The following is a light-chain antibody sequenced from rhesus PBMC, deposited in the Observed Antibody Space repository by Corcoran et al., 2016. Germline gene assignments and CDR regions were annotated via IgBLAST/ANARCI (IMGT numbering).Light chain of an antibody. V-gene: IGKV1-33*02. Sequence: IQMTQSPSSLSASVGDTVTITCQASQGISKSFAWYQQNPGKAPKLLIHDASTLQSGVPSRFSGSGSGTEFTRTISSLQPEDFGTYYCQQHNSYPLTFGGGTKVEIK. CDR2: DAS. J-gene: IGKJ4*01. CDR1: QGISKS. CDR3: QQHNSYPLT.